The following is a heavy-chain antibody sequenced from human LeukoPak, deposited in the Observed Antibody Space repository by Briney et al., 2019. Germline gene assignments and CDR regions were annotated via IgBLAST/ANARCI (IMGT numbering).Heavy chain of an antibody. V-gene: IGHV3-23*01. D-gene: IGHD6-19*01. J-gene: IGHJ4*02. CDR3: AKRSGYTTGWFFDF. CDR2: ISGSGDNT. Sequence: GGSLRLSCAASGFSFSSYAMSWVRQAPGKGLEWVSSISGSGDNTYYAESVKGRFTISRDDSRNTLFLQMNSLRAEDTAVFYCAKRSGYTTGWFFDFWGQGTLVTVSS. CDR1: GFSFSSYA.